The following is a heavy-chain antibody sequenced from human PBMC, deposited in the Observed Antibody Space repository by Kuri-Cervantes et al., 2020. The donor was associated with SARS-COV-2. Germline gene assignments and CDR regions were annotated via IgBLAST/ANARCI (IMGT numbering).Heavy chain of an antibody. CDR1: GYTFTSYA. CDR3: AGGEVVVAATHYYYYYGMDV. D-gene: IGHD2-15*01. Sequence: ASVKVSCKASGYTFTSYAMHWVRQAPGQRLEWMGWINAGNGNTKYSQKFQGRVTITRDTSASTAYMELSSLRSEDTAVYYGAGGEVVVAATHYYYYYGMDVWGQGTTVTVSS. CDR2: INAGNGNT. J-gene: IGHJ6*02. V-gene: IGHV1-3*01.